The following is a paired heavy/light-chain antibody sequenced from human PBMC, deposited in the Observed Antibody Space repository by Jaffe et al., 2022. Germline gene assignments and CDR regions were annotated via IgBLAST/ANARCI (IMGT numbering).Heavy chain of an antibody. CDR2: IKEDGSEK. CDR3: ARDSSYCSSNNCVFDY. Sequence: EVQLVESGGGLVQPGGSLRLSCAASGFTFNNYWMSWVRQAPGKGLEWVANIKEDGSEKYYVDSVKGRFTISRDNAKKSVYLYMNSLRGEDTAVYYCARDSSYCSSNNCVFDYWGQGTLVTVSS. CDR1: GFTFNNYW. V-gene: IGHV3-7*01. D-gene: IGHD2-2*01. J-gene: IGHJ4*02.
Light chain of an antibody. CDR1: QTVSGNY. Sequence: EIVLTQSPGTLSLSPGERATLSCRASQTVSGNYLVWYQQKPGQAPRLLIYGASTRAPGIPDRFSGSGSGTDFTLTISRLEPEDFAVYHCQQYGASLRSFGQGTKVEIK. J-gene: IGKJ1*01. CDR3: QQYGASLRS. CDR2: GAS. V-gene: IGKV3-20*01.